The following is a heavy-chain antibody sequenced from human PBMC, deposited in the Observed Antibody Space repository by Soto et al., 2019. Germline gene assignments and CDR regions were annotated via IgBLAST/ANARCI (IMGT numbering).Heavy chain of an antibody. CDR1: GGSFSGYN. CDR2: INDRGSI. D-gene: IGHD3-9*01. V-gene: IGHV4-34*01. J-gene: IGHJ2*01. Sequence: QVQLQQRGAGPLRPLETLSHTCDLSGGSFSGYNGAWIGQSPGKGLEWIGEINDRGSINYNQSLKSRVSISVDTSKNHYSRNLRSVTAAVTAVYYCAREGHDIVTVPPCVWYFALWGRCTLVTVSS. CDR3: AREGHDIVTVPPCVWYFAL.